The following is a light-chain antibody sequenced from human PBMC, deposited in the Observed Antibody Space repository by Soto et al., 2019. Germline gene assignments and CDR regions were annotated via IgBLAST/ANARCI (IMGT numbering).Light chain of an antibody. Sequence: EIVLTQSPGTLSLSPGERATLSCRASQSLSSSYLTWYQQKHGQAPRLLIYGASSRATGIPDRFSGSGYGTDFTLTISRLEPEDFAVYYCQQYGSSSYTFGQGTKLEIK. CDR1: QSLSSSY. CDR3: QQYGSSSYT. V-gene: IGKV3-20*01. J-gene: IGKJ2*01. CDR2: GAS.